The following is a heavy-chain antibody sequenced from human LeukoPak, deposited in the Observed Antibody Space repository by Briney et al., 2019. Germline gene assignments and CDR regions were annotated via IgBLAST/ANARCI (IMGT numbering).Heavy chain of an antibody. CDR2: IWGNGYTT. J-gene: IGHJ4*02. Sequence: PGGSLRLSCAASGFTVSSNYMSWDRQAPGKGLEWVSVIWGNGYTTYYADSVKGRFTISRDNSKNTVYLQMDSLRAEDTAIYYCAKDREPDDGYDIDSWGQGTLVTVSS. CDR3: AKDREPDDGYDIDS. V-gene: IGHV3-53*01. CDR1: GFTVSSNY. D-gene: IGHD5-12*01.